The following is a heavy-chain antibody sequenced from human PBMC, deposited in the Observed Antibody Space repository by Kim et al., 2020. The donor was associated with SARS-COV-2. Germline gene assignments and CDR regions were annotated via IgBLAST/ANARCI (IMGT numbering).Heavy chain of an antibody. CDR2: ISSSSSYI. J-gene: IGHJ6*02. CDR3: ARDLPGDYYYYGMDV. D-gene: IGHD4-17*01. CDR1: GFTFSSYS. V-gene: IGHV3-21*01. Sequence: GGSLRLSCAASGFTFSSYSMNWVRQAPGKGLEWVSSISSSSSYIYYADSVKGRFTISRDNAKNSLYLQMNSLRDEDTAVYYCARDLPGDYYYYGMDVWGRGANVAVSS.